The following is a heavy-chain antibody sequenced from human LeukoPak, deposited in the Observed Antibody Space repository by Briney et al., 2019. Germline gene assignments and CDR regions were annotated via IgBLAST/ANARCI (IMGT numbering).Heavy chain of an antibody. D-gene: IGHD3-16*01. CDR1: GYTFTSYD. V-gene: IGHV1-8*01. Sequence: ASVKVSCKASGYTFTSYDINWVRQATGQGLEWMGWMNPNSGNTGYAQKFQGRVTMTRNTSISTAYMELRSLRSDDTAVYYCARARGRDNWFDPWGQGTLVTVSS. J-gene: IGHJ5*02. CDR2: MNPNSGNT. CDR3: ARARGRDNWFDP.